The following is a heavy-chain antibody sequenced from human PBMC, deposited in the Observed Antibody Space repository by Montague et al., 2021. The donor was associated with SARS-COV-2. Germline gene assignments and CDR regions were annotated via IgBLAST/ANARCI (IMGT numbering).Heavy chain of an antibody. D-gene: IGHD4-17*01. J-gene: IGHJ1*01. Sequence: CAISGDSVSSDTAAWHWIRQSPSRGLEVLGRTFYRSQWHTDSAAXVRSRISFSGDISKNQFSLHLNSVTPEDTAIYYCARDGDYGGTWYSFLQNWGQGTLIIVSS. V-gene: IGHV6-1*01. CDR2: TFYRSQWHT. CDR3: ARDGDYGGTWYSFLQN. CDR1: GDSVSSDTAA.